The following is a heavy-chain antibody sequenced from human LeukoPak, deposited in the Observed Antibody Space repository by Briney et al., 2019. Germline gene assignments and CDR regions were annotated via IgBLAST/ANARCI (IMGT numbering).Heavy chain of an antibody. D-gene: IGHD2/OR15-2a*01. V-gene: IGHV5-51*01. J-gene: IGHJ6*02. CDR2: IFPGDSDT. Sequence: GASLQIPCKAIGYSFTNYWIAWVRQLPGQGLEWMGIIFPGDSDTTYSPSFQGQVTISVDNSISTAYLQWSSLKASDTAKYYCARTEYREYYYYYIDVWGQGTTVTVSS. CDR3: ARTEYREYYYYYIDV. CDR1: GYSFTNYW.